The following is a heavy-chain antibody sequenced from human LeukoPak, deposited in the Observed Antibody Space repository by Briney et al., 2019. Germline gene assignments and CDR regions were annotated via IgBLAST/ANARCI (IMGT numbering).Heavy chain of an antibody. CDR2: IYYSGST. V-gene: IGHV4-59*01. CDR3: ARAGSYKGIDY. CDR1: GGSISSYY. J-gene: IGHJ4*02. D-gene: IGHD1-26*01. Sequence: SETLSLTCTVSGGSISSYYWSWIRQPPGKGLEWIGYIYYSGSTNYNPSLKSRVTISVDTSKNQFSLKLSSVTAADTAVYYRARAGSYKGIDYWGQGTLVTVSS.